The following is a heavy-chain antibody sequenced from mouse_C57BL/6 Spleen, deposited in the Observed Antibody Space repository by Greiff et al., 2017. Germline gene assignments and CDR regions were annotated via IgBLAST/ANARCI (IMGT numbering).Heavy chain of an antibody. CDR2: ICTGGGT. Sequence: VQGVESGPGLVAPSQSLSITCTVSGFSLTSYAISWVRQPPGKGLEWLGVICTGGGTHYNSALKSRLSISKDNSKSQVFLIMNSLKTDDTERYYCARDPVATAQAAWYFDYWGQGTTLTVSS. D-gene: IGHD3-2*02. J-gene: IGHJ2*01. CDR3: ARDPVATAQAAWYFDY. V-gene: IGHV2-9-1*01. CDR1: GFSLTSYA.